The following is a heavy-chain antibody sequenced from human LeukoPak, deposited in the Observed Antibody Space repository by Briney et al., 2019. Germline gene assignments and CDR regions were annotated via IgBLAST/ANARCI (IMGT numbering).Heavy chain of an antibody. J-gene: IGHJ4*02. CDR3: ARKNGLDY. CDR2: ISGGGVST. V-gene: IGHV3-23*01. Sequence: GGSLRLSCAASGFTFSSYDMTWVRQAPGKGLQWVSAISGGGVSTYYADSVKGRFTISRDNSKNTLYLQMNSLRAEDTAVYYCARKNGLDYGGQGTLVTVSP. CDR1: GFTFSSYD.